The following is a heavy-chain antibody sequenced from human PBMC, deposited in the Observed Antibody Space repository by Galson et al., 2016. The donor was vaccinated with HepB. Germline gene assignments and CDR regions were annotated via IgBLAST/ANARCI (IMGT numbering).Heavy chain of an antibody. Sequence: SVKVSCKASGGTFGSYAISWVRQAPGQGLVWMGGVIPIFGTTNYAQRFQGRVTITADKSTSTAYMELSSLRSEDTAVYYCARRGAYTTGWYYFDYWGQGTLVTVSS. J-gene: IGHJ4*02. V-gene: IGHV1-69*06. CDR3: ARRGAYTTGWYYFDY. CDR2: VIPIFGTT. CDR1: GGTFGSYA. D-gene: IGHD6-19*01.